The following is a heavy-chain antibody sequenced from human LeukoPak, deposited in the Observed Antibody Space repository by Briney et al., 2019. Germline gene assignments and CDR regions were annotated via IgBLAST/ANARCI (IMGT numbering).Heavy chain of an antibody. CDR1: GYTFTSYD. J-gene: IGHJ6*03. CDR2: MDPNSGNT. V-gene: IGHV1-8*03. Sequence: GASVKVSCKASGYTFTSYDINWVRQATGQGLEWMGWMDPNSGNTGYAQKFQGRVTITRNTSISTAYMELSSLRSEDTAVYYCARGPSWYDFWSGYWHYYYYMDVWGKGTTVTVSS. CDR3: ARGPSWYDFWSGYWHYYYYMDV. D-gene: IGHD3-3*01.